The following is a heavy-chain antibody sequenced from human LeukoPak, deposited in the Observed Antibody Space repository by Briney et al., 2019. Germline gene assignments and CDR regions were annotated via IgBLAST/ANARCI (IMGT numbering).Heavy chain of an antibody. CDR2: LNEDGSVK. V-gene: IGHV3-7*01. CDR3: ANVPRSTVSY. CDR1: ELSFSTNW. Sequence: PGGSLRLSFAASELSFSTNWMPWVRQTPGKGLEWVDELNEDGSVKYYVDSVKGRFTIARDNAKSLLFLQMYNLRTKDTGVYFCANVPRSTVSYWGRGTLVTVSS. J-gene: IGHJ4*02. D-gene: IGHD2-2*01.